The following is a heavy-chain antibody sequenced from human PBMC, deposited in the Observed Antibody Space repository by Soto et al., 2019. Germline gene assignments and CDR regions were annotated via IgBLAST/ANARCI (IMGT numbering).Heavy chain of an antibody. Sequence: QVKLVESGGGVVQPGRSRRLSCVTSGFTFRSYGMHWVRQSPDKGLEWVAVIKSDGTTADYIESVKGRFFISRDNSKKTLYLQMNNLRPEDTGIYYCAKPRSSLEWPPFDPWGQGTLVTVSS. D-gene: IGHD3-3*01. CDR1: GFTFRSYG. J-gene: IGHJ5*02. CDR2: IKSDGTTA. CDR3: AKPRSSLEWPPFDP. V-gene: IGHV3-30-3*02.